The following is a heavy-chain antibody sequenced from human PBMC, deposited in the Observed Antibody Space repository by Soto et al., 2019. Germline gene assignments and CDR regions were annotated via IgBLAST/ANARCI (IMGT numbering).Heavy chain of an antibody. V-gene: IGHV4-39*01. Sequence: QLQLQESGPGLVKPSETLSLTCTVSGGSISSTTYSWGWIRQPPGKGLEWIGTIYYSGSTYYNPSLKSRVTISVDTSKNQFSLKVNSVTAADTAIYYCARHGYYPYPYFYYWGQGTLVTVSS. CDR1: GGSISSTTYS. CDR3: ARHGYYPYPYFYY. D-gene: IGHD5-18*01. J-gene: IGHJ4*02. CDR2: IYYSGST.